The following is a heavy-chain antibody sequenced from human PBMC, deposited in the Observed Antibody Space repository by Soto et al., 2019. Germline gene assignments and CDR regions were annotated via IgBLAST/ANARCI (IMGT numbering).Heavy chain of an antibody. CDR2: ISTSGSYT. Sequence: GGSLRLSCAASGFTFSNYYMSWIRQAQGKGLEWVSHISTSGSYTNYADSVKGGFTISRDNARNSLFVQMNSLRSEDTAVYYCARVPYCSSTSCLYGMDVWGQGTTVTVSS. V-gene: IGHV3-11*06. CDR1: GFTFSNYY. CDR3: ARVPYCSSTSCLYGMDV. J-gene: IGHJ6*02. D-gene: IGHD2-2*01.